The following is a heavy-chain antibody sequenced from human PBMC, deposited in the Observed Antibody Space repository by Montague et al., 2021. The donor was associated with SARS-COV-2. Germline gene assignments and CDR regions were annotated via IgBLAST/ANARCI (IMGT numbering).Heavy chain of an antibody. CDR2: IGNSGDTI. CDR1: GFNFSDYY. J-gene: IGHJ6*02. Sequence: SRRISCAASGFNFSDYYMSWIRQAPGKGLEWISYIGNSGDTIYHADSVKGRFTISRDNARNSLYLQMNSLRAEDTAVYYCARDLIQGARRIYYSGMDVWGQGTMVTVSS. V-gene: IGHV3-11*01. D-gene: IGHD3-10*01. CDR3: ARDLIQGARRIYYSGMDV.